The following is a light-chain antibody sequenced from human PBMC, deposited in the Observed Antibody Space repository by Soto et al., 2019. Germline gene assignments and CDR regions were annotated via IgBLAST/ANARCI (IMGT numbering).Light chain of an antibody. Sequence: ETVLTQSPGTLSFTPGERSNLPSRASQSVSSSYLAWYQQKPGQAPRLLIYGASSRATGIPDRFSGSGSGTDFTLTISRLEPEDFAVYYCQQYGSSTQTFGQGTKVDIK. J-gene: IGKJ1*01. CDR2: GAS. CDR1: QSVSSSY. V-gene: IGKV3-20*01. CDR3: QQYGSSTQT.